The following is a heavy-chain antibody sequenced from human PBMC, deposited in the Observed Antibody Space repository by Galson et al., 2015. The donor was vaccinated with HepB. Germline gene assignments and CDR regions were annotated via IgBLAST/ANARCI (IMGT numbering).Heavy chain of an antibody. Sequence: PALVKPTQTLTLTCTFSGFSLNTTAVAVGWLRQPPGKALEWLALIYWKDDKRYRPSLKSRLTVTKDTSKNQVVLTMTDMDPVDTATYFCARVHGGDGYNNFDFWGQGTLVTVSS. D-gene: IGHD5-24*01. CDR1: GFSLNTTAVA. CDR2: IYWKDDK. CDR3: ARVHGGDGYNNFDF. J-gene: IGHJ4*02. V-gene: IGHV2-5*01.